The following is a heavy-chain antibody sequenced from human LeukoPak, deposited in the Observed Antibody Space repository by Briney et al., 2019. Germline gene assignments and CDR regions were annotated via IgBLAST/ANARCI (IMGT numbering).Heavy chain of an antibody. J-gene: IGHJ3*02. CDR1: GGSFSGYY. Sequence: SETLSLTCAVYGGSFSGYYWSWIRQPPGKGLEWLGRIDTSGSTHYNPSLTSRVTISLDTTNNQFSLNLISVTAADTAVYYCARGHSFSSSWSRSALAIWGQGTMVTVSS. CDR3: ARGHSFSSSWSRSALAI. D-gene: IGHD6-13*01. CDR2: IDTSGST. V-gene: IGHV4-4*08.